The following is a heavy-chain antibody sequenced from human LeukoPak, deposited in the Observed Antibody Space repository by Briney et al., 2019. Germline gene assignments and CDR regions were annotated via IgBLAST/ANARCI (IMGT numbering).Heavy chain of an antibody. V-gene: IGHV4-39*01. Sequence: SETLSLTCTVSGGSISSSSYYWGWIRQPPGKGLEWIGSIYYSGSTYYNPSLKSRVTISVDTSKNQFSLKLSSVTAADTAVYYYARLITMIVVVSRTGWFDPWGQGTLVTVSS. D-gene: IGHD3-22*01. CDR2: IYYSGST. CDR1: GGSISSSSYY. J-gene: IGHJ5*02. CDR3: ARLITMIVVVSRTGWFDP.